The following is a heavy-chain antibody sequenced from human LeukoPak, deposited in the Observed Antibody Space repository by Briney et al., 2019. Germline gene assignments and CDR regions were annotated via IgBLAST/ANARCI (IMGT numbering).Heavy chain of an antibody. D-gene: IGHD1-26*01. V-gene: IGHV3-30*02. Sequence: GGSLRLSCAGSGFTFSNYGMHWVRQAPGKGLEWVAVIWSGGTDKYYADSVKGRFTVSRDNSKNTLYLQMNSLRAEDTAVYYCGKRLTSWELEYWGQGTLVTVSS. CDR2: IWSGGTDK. CDR1: GFTFSNYG. CDR3: GKRLTSWELEY. J-gene: IGHJ4*02.